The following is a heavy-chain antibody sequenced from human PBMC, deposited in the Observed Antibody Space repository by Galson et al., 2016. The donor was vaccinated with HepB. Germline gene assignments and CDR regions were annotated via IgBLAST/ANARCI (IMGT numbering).Heavy chain of an antibody. CDR3: ARDVQFRFDY. J-gene: IGHJ4*02. CDR2: ISGYNGDT. CDR1: GYTFTSYG. D-gene: IGHD4-11*01. Sequence: QSGAEVKKPGASVKVSCKASGYTFTSYGISWVRQAPGQGLEWMGWISGYNGDTIYAQRLQGRVTMTRDTSASTVYMDLRSLRSDDTAVYYCARDVQFRFDYWGQGTLVTVSS. V-gene: IGHV1-18*04.